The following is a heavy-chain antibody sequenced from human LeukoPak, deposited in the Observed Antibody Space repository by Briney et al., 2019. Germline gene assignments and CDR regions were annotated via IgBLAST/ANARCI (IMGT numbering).Heavy chain of an antibody. CDR3: ARDPGRGAYYYYMDV. J-gene: IGHJ6*03. CDR1: GFTFSSYE. V-gene: IGHV3-48*03. Sequence: GGSLRLSCAASGFTFSSYEMNWVRQAPGKGLEWVSYISSSGSTIYYADSVKGRFTISRDNAKNSLYLQMNSLRAEDTAVYYCARDPGRGAYYYYMDVWGKGTTVTISS. CDR2: ISSSGSTI. D-gene: IGHD3-10*01.